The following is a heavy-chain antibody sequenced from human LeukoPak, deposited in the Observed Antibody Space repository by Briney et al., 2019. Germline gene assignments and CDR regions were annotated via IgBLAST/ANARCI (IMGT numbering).Heavy chain of an antibody. Sequence: GGSLRLSCAASGFTFSTYSMNWVRQAPGKGLEWVSSISSYSNYINYADSVKGRFTISRDNAKNSLYLQMNSLRAEDTAVYYCARSRTTVTKDALDYWGQGILVTVSS. D-gene: IGHD4-17*01. CDR3: ARSRTTVTKDALDY. V-gene: IGHV3-21*01. J-gene: IGHJ4*02. CDR1: GFTFSTYS. CDR2: ISSYSNYI.